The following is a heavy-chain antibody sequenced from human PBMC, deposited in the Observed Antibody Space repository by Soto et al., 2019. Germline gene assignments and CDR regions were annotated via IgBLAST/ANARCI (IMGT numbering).Heavy chain of an antibody. Sequence: ASVKVSCKASGYTFTGYYMHWVRQAPGQGLEWMGWINPNSGGTNYAQKFQGWVTMTRDTSISTAYMELSRLRSDDTAVYYCARDAYDSSGYPTNYFDYWGQGTLVTVS. CDR3: ARDAYDSSGYPTNYFDY. J-gene: IGHJ4*02. D-gene: IGHD3-22*01. CDR2: INPNSGGT. V-gene: IGHV1-2*04. CDR1: GYTFTGYY.